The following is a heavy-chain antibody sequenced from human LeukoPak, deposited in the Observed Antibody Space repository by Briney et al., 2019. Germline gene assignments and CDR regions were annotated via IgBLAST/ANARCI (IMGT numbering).Heavy chain of an antibody. CDR2: IYYSGST. CDR1: GYSISSGYS. V-gene: IGHV4-30-4*07. D-gene: IGHD3-10*01. Sequence: SETLSLTCTVSGYSISSGYSWSWIRQPPGKGLEWIGYIYYSGSTYYNPSLKSRVTISVDTSKNQFSLKLSSVTAADTAVYYCARRTLDGSGSSLRKAFDIWGQGTMVTVSS. CDR3: ARRTLDGSGSSLRKAFDI. J-gene: IGHJ3*02.